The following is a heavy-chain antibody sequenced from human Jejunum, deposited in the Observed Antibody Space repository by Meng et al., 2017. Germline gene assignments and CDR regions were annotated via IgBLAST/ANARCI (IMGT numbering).Heavy chain of an antibody. CDR1: GFTFSGYW. CDR2: INIDGSST. CDR3: ARTPWREGDNYYYYGMDV. V-gene: IGHV3-74*03. J-gene: IGHJ6*02. Sequence: GGSLRLSCAASGFTFSGYWMHWVRQAPGQGLVWVSGINIDGSSTKYMDSVKGRFTISRDNAKNTLYLQMNSLRAEDTAVYYCARTPWREGDNYYYYGMDVWGQGTTVTVSS. D-gene: IGHD3-16*01.